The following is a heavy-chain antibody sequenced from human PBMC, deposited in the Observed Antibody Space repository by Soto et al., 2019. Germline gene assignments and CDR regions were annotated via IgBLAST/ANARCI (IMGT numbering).Heavy chain of an antibody. CDR1: GFNFSSYG. J-gene: IGHJ4*02. CDR2: ISGSGGSR. V-gene: IGHV3-23*01. D-gene: IGHD3-3*01. CDR3: AEGRDDFGSGYYTTPFDF. Sequence: GRSQTLSCAPSGFNFSSYGMSWDRQAQGEGLEWVSAISGSGGSRYYADSVKGRFTISRDDSKNTLYLQMNSLRAEDTAVYYCAEGRDDFGSGYYTTPFDFWGQGTLVTVSS.